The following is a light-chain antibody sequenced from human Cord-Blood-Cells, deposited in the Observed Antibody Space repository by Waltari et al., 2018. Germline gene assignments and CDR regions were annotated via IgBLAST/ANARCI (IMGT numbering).Light chain of an antibody. CDR2: DVS. CDR3: CSYAGSYTWV. V-gene: IGLV2-11*01. Sequence: QSALTQPCSVSGSPGQAVTLSCTGTSSDVGGYNYVSWYQQHPGKAPKLMIYDVSKRPAGVPDRFSGSKSGNTASLTISGLQAEDEADYYCCSYAGSYTWVFGGGTKLTVL. CDR1: SSDVGGYNY. J-gene: IGLJ3*02.